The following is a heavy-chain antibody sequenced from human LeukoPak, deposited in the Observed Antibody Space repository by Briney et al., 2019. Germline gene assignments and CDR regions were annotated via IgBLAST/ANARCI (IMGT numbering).Heavy chain of an antibody. D-gene: IGHD5-18*01. CDR2: IRSDGTNK. CDR3: AKGYSFHFDY. V-gene: IGHV3-30*02. Sequence: GSLRLSCAASGFTFNSYGLQWVRQAPGKGLEWVAFIRSDGTNKYYADSVKGRFTISRDNSKNTLYLQMNSLRPEDAAVYYCAKGYSFHFDYWGQGTLVTVSS. J-gene: IGHJ4*02. CDR1: GFTFNSYG.